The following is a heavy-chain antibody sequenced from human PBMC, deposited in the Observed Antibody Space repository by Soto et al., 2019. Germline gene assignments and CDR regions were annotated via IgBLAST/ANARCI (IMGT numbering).Heavy chain of an antibody. CDR2: IYYTGSA. D-gene: IGHD1-26*01. CDR3: ASGGSSNWFDP. J-gene: IGHJ5*02. Sequence: SETLSLTCTVSSISIISADYYWSWIHQPPGKGLEWIGYIYYTGSAYYNPSLKSRVTMSVDTSKNQFSLKVTSVTAADTAVYYCASGGSSNWFDPWGQGTLVTVS. V-gene: IGHV4-30-4*01. CDR1: SISIISADYY.